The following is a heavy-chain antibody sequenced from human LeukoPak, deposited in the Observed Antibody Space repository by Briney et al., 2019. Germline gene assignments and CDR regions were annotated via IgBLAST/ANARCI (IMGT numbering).Heavy chain of an antibody. CDR2: IYHSGST. D-gene: IGHD3-22*01. CDR1: GGSISSSNW. V-gene: IGHV4-4*02. J-gene: IGHJ4*02. CDR3: ARNHPHYYDSRGIIGGFDY. Sequence: SETLSLTCAVSGGSISSSNWWSWVRQPPGKGLEWIGEIYHSGSTNYNPSLKSRVTISVDKSKNQFSLKLSSVTAEDTAVYYCARNHPHYYDSRGIIGGFDYWGQGTLVTVSS.